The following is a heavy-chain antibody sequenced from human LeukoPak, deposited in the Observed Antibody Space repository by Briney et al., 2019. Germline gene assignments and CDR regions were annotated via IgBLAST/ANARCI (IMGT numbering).Heavy chain of an antibody. CDR1: GGSISSHY. Sequence: SETLSLTCTVSGGSISSHYWSWIRQPPGKGLEWIGYIYYSGSTNYNPSLKSRVTMSVDTSKNQFSLKLSSVTAADTAVYYCVRHDYYDSSGYSFWFDPWGQGTLVTVSS. D-gene: IGHD3-22*01. J-gene: IGHJ5*02. CDR2: IYYSGST. V-gene: IGHV4-59*08. CDR3: VRHDYYDSSGYSFWFDP.